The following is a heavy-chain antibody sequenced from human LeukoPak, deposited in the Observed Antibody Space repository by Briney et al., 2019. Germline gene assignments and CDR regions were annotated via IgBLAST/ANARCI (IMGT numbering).Heavy chain of an antibody. Sequence: GGSLRLSCAASGFTFSNYWMHWVRQVPGKGLVWVSRISSDESRTNYADSVKGRFTISRDNAKNTLYLHMNSLRAEDTAVYYCTANFNYWGQGTLVTVSS. CDR1: GFTFSNYW. CDR2: ISSDESRT. CDR3: TANFNY. J-gene: IGHJ4*02. V-gene: IGHV3-74*01.